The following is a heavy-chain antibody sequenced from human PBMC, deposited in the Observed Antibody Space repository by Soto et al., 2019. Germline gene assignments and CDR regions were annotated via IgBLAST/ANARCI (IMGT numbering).Heavy chain of an antibody. D-gene: IGHD3-22*01. V-gene: IGHV4-31*03. Sequence: SETLSLTCTVSGGSISSGGYYWSWIRQHPGKGLEWIGYIYYSGSTYYNPSLKSRVTISVDTSKNQFSLKLSSVTAADTAVYYCARVVGRDSSGYYYGMDVWGQGTTVTVSS. CDR1: GGSISSGGYY. CDR3: ARVVGRDSSGYYYGMDV. CDR2: IYYSGST. J-gene: IGHJ6*02.